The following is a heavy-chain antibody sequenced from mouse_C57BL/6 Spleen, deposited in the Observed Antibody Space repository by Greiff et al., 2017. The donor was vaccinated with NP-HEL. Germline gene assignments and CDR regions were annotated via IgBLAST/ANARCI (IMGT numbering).Heavy chain of an antibody. CDR1: GYTFTSYW. Sequence: QVQLKQPGAELVKPGASVKLSCKASGYTFTSYWMHWVKQRPGQGLEWIGMIHPNSGSTNYNEKFKSKATLTVDKSSSTAYMQLSSLTSEDSAVYYCARGIITTVVAGTPWFAYWGQGTLVTVSA. CDR2: IHPNSGST. J-gene: IGHJ3*01. D-gene: IGHD1-1*01. V-gene: IGHV1-64*01. CDR3: ARGIITTVVAGTPWFAY.